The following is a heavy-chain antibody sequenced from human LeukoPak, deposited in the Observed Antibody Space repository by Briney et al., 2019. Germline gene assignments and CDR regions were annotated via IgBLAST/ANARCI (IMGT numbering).Heavy chain of an antibody. CDR2: IIPPLRTA. D-gene: IGHD4-23*01. CDR1: GGTYRYN. J-gene: IGHJ1*01. CDR3: ATYGGHLAESLQP. V-gene: IGHV1-69*16. Sequence: SVTVSCKASGGTYRYNINWVRQAPGQGLEWMGGIIPPLRTANYAQQFQGRVTITTDDSTNTAYMELTGLTSEDAAVYSCATYGGHLAESLQPGGQGPLVAVSP.